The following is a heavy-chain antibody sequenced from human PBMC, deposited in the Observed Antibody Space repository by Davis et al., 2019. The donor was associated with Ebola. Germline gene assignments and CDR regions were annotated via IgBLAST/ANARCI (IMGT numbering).Heavy chain of an antibody. CDR2: IYYSGST. J-gene: IGHJ6*04. CDR1: GGSISSGGYY. D-gene: IGHD1-26*01. V-gene: IGHV4-61*08. Sequence: SETLSLTCTVSGGSISSGGYYWSWIRQHPGKGLEWIGYIYYSGSTNYNPSLKSRVTISVDSSKNQFSLKLRSVTAADTAVYYCAREASGYQYYYGLDVWGKGTTVTVSS. CDR3: AREASGYQYYYGLDV.